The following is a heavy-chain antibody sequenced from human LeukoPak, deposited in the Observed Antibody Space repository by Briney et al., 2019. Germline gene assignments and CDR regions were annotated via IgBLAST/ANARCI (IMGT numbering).Heavy chain of an antibody. Sequence: SGGSLRLSCAASGFTVSTNYMSWVRQAPGKGLEWVSVIYSGGSTYYADSVKGRFTISRDNAKNSLYLQMNSLRAEDTAVYYCARINDFWSGEADYWGQGTLVTVSS. J-gene: IGHJ4*02. V-gene: IGHV3-66*01. CDR1: GFTVSTNY. CDR3: ARINDFWSGEADY. D-gene: IGHD3-3*01. CDR2: IYSGGST.